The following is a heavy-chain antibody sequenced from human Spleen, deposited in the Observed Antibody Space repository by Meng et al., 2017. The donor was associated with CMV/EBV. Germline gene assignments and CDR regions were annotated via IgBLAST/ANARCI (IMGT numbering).Heavy chain of an antibody. D-gene: IGHD3-10*01. V-gene: IGHV3-7*01. J-gene: IGHJ4*02. CDR1: GFTFSNNW. CDR2: IKKDGSEE. CDR3: ARVGSSSGSYYY. Sequence: GESLKISCAASGFTFSNNWMSWVRQAPGKGLEWVASIKKDGSEEYYVESVKGRFTISRDNAKNSLSLQMNIPRAEDTAVYYCARVGSSSGSYYYWGQGTLVTVSS.